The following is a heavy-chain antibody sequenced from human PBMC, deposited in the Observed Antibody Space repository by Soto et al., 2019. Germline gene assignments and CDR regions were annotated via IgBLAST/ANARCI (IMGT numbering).Heavy chain of an antibody. CDR3: ARDKRDGLRSLNY. CDR2: IIPIFGTA. J-gene: IGHJ4*02. V-gene: IGHV1-69*13. D-gene: IGHD5-12*01. CDR1: GGTFSSYA. Sequence: ASVKVSCKASGGTFSSYAISWVRQAPGQGLEWMGGIIPIFGTANYAQKFQGRVTITADESTSTAYMELSSLRSEDTAVYYCARDKRDGLRSLNYWGQGTLVTVSS.